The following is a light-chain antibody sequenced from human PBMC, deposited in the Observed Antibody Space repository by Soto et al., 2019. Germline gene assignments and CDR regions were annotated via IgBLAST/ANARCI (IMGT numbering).Light chain of an antibody. J-gene: IGKJ3*01. CDR3: QQYYSFPFT. CDR1: HGISSY. V-gene: IGKV1D-8*01. CDR2: AAS. Sequence: VIWMTQSPSLLSASTGDRVTISCRMSHGISSYLAWYQQKPWKAPELLIYAASTLQSGVQSRFRGSGSGTDFTLAISCLQSEDFATYYCQQYYSFPFTFGPGNKVDIK.